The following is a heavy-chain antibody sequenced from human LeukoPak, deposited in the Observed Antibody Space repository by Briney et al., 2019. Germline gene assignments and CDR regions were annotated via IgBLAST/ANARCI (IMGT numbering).Heavy chain of an antibody. J-gene: IGHJ4*02. V-gene: IGHV3-30*02. CDR3: AKVRSYGSGSSWSSPFDY. Sequence: PGGSLSLSFAASAFTFSSYGMHWVRQAPGKGLEWVAFIRYDGSIKYYADSVKGRFTISRDNSQNTLYLQMNSLRAEDTAVYYCAKVRSYGSGSSWSSPFDYWGQGTLVTVSS. CDR1: AFTFSSYG. D-gene: IGHD3-10*01. CDR2: IRYDGSIK.